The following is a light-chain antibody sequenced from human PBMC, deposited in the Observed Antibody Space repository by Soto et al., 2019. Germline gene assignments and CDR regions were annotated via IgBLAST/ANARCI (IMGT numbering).Light chain of an antibody. J-gene: IGKJ2*01. CDR3: KQSYITPYT. V-gene: IGKV1-39*01. CDR2: AAS. Sequence: DIQMTQSPSSLSASVGDTVTITCRASQSISVHLNWYQQKPGKVPKLLIYAASNLHSGVPSRFSGSGSETDFALTISSLQPEDFATYYCKQSYITPYTFGQGTRLGSN. CDR1: QSISVH.